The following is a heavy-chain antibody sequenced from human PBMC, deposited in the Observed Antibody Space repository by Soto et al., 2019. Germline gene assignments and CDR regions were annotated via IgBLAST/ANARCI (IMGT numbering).Heavy chain of an antibody. CDR3: ARGRYCLTGRCFPNWFDS. D-gene: IGHD2-15*01. J-gene: IGHJ5*01. V-gene: IGHV4-30-4*01. Sequence: TLSLTCSVSGDSISTVDYFWAWIRQPPGQALEYIGYIYKSTTTYYNPSFESRVAISLDTSKSQFSLTVASVTAADTAVYFCARGRYCLTGRCFPNWFDSWGQGTLVTVSS. CDR2: IYKSTTT. CDR1: GDSISTVDYF.